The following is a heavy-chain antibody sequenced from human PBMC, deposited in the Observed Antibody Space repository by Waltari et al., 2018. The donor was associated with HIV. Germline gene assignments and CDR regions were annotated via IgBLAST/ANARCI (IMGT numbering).Heavy chain of an antibody. J-gene: IGHJ5*02. CDR1: GYTFTGHY. Sequence: QVQLVQSGPEVKKPGASVKVSCKASGYTFTGHYIHWVRQAPGQGLQWMGLIDPDRGGTKYAQKFQGRVTMTRDTSISTAYLALSGLRSDDTAVYYCARGIITLATWGQGTLVTVSS. V-gene: IGHV1-2*02. D-gene: IGHD3-16*01. CDR3: ARGIITLAT. CDR2: IDPDRGGT.